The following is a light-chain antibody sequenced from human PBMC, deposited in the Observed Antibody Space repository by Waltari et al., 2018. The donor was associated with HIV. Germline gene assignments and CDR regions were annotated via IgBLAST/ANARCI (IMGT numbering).Light chain of an antibody. Sequence: QSALTQPASVSGFPGQSITISCTGSSSDVGSYNYVSWYQQHPGKAPKLLIYDVSKRPSGVSNRFSGSKSGNTASLTISGLQAEDEADYYCCSYAATNTLVFGGGTKVTVL. CDR3: CSYAATNTLV. J-gene: IGLJ3*02. CDR1: SSDVGSYNY. CDR2: DVS. V-gene: IGLV2-23*02.